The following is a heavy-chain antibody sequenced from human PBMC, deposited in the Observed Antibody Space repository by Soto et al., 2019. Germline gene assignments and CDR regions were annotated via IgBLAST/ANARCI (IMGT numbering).Heavy chain of an antibody. J-gene: IGHJ4*02. CDR1: GGSISSGDYY. V-gene: IGHV4-31*03. CDR3: AREGRIAAAGRVDD. D-gene: IGHD6-13*01. Sequence: NLSLTCTVSGGSISSGDYYWSWIRQVPGKGLEWIGYIYYSGSTYYNPSLKSRVAMSVDTSRNQFSLKLRSVTSADTAIYYCAREGRIAAAGRVDDWGQGTLVT. CDR2: IYYSGST.